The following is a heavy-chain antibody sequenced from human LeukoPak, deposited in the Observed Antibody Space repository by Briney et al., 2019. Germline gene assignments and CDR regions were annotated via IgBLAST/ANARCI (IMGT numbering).Heavy chain of an antibody. CDR1: GVSFSDYY. V-gene: IGHV4-34*01. CDR2: IQHSGST. D-gene: IGHD2-2*02. CDR3: ARGYTRVLIDY. Sequence: SETLSLTCAVYGVSFSDYYWSWIRQPPGKGLEWTGGIQHSGSTNYNPSLKSRVTISVDTSKNQLSLKLSSVTAADTAVYYCARGYTRVLIDYWGQGTLVTVSS. J-gene: IGHJ4*02.